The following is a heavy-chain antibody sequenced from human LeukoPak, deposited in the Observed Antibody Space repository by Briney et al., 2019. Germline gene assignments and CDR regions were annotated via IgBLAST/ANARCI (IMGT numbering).Heavy chain of an antibody. J-gene: IGHJ5*02. CDR2: IIPIFGTA. D-gene: IGHD1-1*01. V-gene: IGHV1-69*01. Sequence: SVKVSCKASGGTFSSYAISWVRQAPGQGLEWMGGIIPIFGTANYAQKFQGSVTITADESTSTAYMELSSLRSEDTAVYYCARPNPPPRDWNDVGWFDPWGQGTLVTVSS. CDR1: GGTFSSYA. CDR3: ARPNPPPRDWNDVGWFDP.